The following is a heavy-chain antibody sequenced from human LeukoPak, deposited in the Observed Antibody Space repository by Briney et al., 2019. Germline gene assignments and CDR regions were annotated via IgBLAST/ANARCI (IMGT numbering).Heavy chain of an antibody. CDR3: AKDNPVLHY. CDR1: GFSFSTYW. CDR2: INRDESST. D-gene: IGHD2-15*01. Sequence: GGSLRLSCAASGFSFSTYWMHWVRQAPGKGLVWVSHINRDESSTIYADSVKGRFTVSRDTSKNTLFLQMNSLRVEDTAVYYCAKDNPVLHYWGQGTLVTVSS. V-gene: IGHV3-74*01. J-gene: IGHJ4*02.